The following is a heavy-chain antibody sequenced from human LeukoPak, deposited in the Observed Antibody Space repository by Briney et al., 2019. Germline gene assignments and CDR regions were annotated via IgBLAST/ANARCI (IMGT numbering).Heavy chain of an antibody. J-gene: IGHJ4*02. D-gene: IGHD3-22*01. Sequence: GASVKVSCKASGYTFTSYGISWVRQVPGQGLEWIGWISAYNGNTNYAQKLQGRVTMTTDTSTSTAYMELRSLRSDDTAVYYCARDRRYYYDSSGYYPLDYWGQGTLVTVSS. CDR1: GYTFTSYG. CDR2: ISAYNGNT. V-gene: IGHV1-18*01. CDR3: ARDRRYYYDSSGYYPLDY.